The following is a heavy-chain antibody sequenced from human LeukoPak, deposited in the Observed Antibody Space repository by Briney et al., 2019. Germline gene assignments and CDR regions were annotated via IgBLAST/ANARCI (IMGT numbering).Heavy chain of an antibody. D-gene: IGHD3-16*01. J-gene: IGHJ5*02. CDR3: ARAEDKGDHWFDP. CDR2: IIPILGIA. Sequence: GASVKVSCKASGGTFTSYAISWVRQAPGQGLEWMGRIIPILGIANYAQKFQGRVTITSDKSTSTAYMELSSLRSEDTAVYYCARAEDKGDHWFDPWGQGTLVTVSS. CDR1: GGTFTSYA. V-gene: IGHV1-69*04.